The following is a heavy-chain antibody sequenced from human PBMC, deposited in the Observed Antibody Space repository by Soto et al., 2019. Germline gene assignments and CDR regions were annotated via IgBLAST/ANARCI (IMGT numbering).Heavy chain of an antibody. J-gene: IGHJ4*02. Sequence: QVQLQESGPGLVKPSETLSLTCTVSGGSISSYYWSWIRQPPGKGLEWIGYIYYSGSTNYNPSLKSRVTISVDTSKNQFSLKLSSVTAADTAVYYCARGKYYYDSSGYYIFDYWGQGTLVTVSS. V-gene: IGHV4-59*01. CDR2: IYYSGST. CDR1: GGSISSYY. CDR3: ARGKYYYDSSGYYIFDY. D-gene: IGHD3-22*01.